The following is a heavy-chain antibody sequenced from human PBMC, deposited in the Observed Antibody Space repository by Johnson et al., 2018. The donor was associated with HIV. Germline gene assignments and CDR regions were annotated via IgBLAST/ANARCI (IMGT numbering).Heavy chain of an antibody. V-gene: IGHV3-30-3*01. CDR3: ARDKCSGGSCYDDDVFDI. Sequence: VQLVESGGGVVQPGTSLRLSCAASGFTFTSFAMHWVRQAPGKGLEWVAFISYDGSNKYYAASVKGRFTISRDNAKNSLDLQMNSLRAEDTAVYYCARDKCSGGSCYDDDVFDIWGQGTMVTVSS. J-gene: IGHJ3*02. D-gene: IGHD2-15*01. CDR2: ISYDGSNK. CDR1: GFTFTSFA.